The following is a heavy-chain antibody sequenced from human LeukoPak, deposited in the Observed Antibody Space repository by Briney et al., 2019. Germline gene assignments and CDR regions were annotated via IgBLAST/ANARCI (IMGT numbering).Heavy chain of an antibody. CDR1: GFTFSSYS. CDR3: ARGPDYYGSGSYPNWFDP. CDR2: ISSSSSYI. V-gene: IGHV3-21*01. Sequence: EGSLRLSCAASGFTFSSYSMNWVRQAPGKGLEWGSSISSSSSYIYHADSVKGRFTISRDNAKNSLYLQMNSLRAEDTAVYYCARGPDYYGSGSYPNWFDPWGQGTLVTVSS. J-gene: IGHJ5*02. D-gene: IGHD3-10*01.